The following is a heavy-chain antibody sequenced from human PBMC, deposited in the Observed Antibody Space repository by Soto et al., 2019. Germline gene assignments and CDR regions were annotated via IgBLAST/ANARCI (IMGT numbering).Heavy chain of an antibody. Sequence: SGPTLVKPTQTLTLTCTFSGFSLSTSGVGVGWIRQPPGKALEWLALIYWNDDKRYSPSLKSRLTITKDTSKNQVVLTMTNMDPVDTATYYCAHRPGLDSVVTAIYSQSMYNWFDPWGQGTLVTVSS. J-gene: IGHJ5*02. CDR3: AHRPGLDSVVTAIYSQSMYNWFDP. V-gene: IGHV2-5*01. CDR1: GFSLSTSGVG. D-gene: IGHD2-21*02. CDR2: IYWNDDK.